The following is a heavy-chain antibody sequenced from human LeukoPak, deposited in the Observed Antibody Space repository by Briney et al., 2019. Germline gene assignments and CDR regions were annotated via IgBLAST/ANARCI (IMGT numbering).Heavy chain of an antibody. V-gene: IGHV4-59*01. CDR1: GDSISRYY. D-gene: IGHD2/OR15-2a*01. Sequence: PSETLSLTCTVSGDSISRYYWSWIRQSPGKGLQWIGYFYFSGSTNYNPSLKGRVIISVDRSKNQVSLNLSSVTATDTAVYYCARNPQYSAANVWGQGTLVIVSS. J-gene: IGHJ4*02. CDR2: FYFSGST. CDR3: ARNPQYSAANV.